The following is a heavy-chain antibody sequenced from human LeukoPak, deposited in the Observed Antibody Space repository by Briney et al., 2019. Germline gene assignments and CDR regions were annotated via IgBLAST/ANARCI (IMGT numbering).Heavy chain of an antibody. Sequence: GGSLRLSCAASGFNFDDYGMSWVRQAPGKGLEWDSGINWNGGSTGYADSVKGRFTISRDNAKNSLYLQMNSLRAEDTALYHCARGKVGAFDIWGQGTMVTVSS. CDR2: INWNGGST. D-gene: IGHD3-10*01. CDR3: ARGKVGAFDI. CDR1: GFNFDDYG. J-gene: IGHJ3*02. V-gene: IGHV3-20*01.